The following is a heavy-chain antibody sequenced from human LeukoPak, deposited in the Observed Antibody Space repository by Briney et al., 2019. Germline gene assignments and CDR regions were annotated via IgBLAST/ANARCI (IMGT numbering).Heavy chain of an antibody. CDR3: ARAVDGYNYGYYYYYMNV. Sequence: GGSLRLSCAASGFTVSSNYMSWVRQAPGKGLEWVSVIYSGGSTYYADSVKGRSTISRDNSKNTLYLQMNSLRAEDTAVYYCARAVDGYNYGYYYYYMNVWGKGTTVTISS. D-gene: IGHD5-24*01. CDR1: GFTVSSNY. V-gene: IGHV3-53*01. CDR2: IYSGGST. J-gene: IGHJ6*03.